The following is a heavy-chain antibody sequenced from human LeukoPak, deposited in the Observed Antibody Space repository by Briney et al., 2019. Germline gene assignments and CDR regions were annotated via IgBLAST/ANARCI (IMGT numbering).Heavy chain of an antibody. D-gene: IGHD1-1*01. V-gene: IGHV4-4*07. CDR1: GGSISSYY. Sequence: PSETLSLTCTVSGGSISSYYWSWIRQPAGKGLEWIGRIYTSGSTNYNPSLKSRVTMSVDTSKNQFSLKLSSVTAADTAVYYCASGLNWNDGWFFDYWGQGTLVTVSS. J-gene: IGHJ4*02. CDR2: IYTSGST. CDR3: ASGLNWNDGWFFDY.